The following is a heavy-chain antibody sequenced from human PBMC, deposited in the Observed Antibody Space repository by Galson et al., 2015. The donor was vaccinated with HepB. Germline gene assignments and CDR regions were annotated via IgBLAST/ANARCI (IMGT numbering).Heavy chain of an antibody. Sequence: SLRLSCAASRFTFSNYNMNWVRQPPGKGLEWVASISSNIDYIYYAYAVKGRFTISRDNANNSLYLHMNGLRAEDTAIYYCARDWGKAVAGTWWFEPWGQGALVTVYS. J-gene: IGHJ5*02. V-gene: IGHV3-21*01. D-gene: IGHD6-19*01. CDR2: ISSNIDYI. CDR1: RFTFSNYN. CDR3: ARDWGKAVAGTWWFEP.